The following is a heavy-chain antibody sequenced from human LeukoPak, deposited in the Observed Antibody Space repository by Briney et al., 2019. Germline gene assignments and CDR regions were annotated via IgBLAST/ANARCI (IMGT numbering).Heavy chain of an antibody. Sequence: ASVKVSCKASGGTFSSYAISWVRQAPGQGLEWMGRINPNSGDTNYAQKFQGRVAMTRDTSISTAFMELTRLRSDDTAVYYCARDYCSSTSCLFDYWGQGTLVTVSS. J-gene: IGHJ4*02. V-gene: IGHV1-2*06. CDR3: ARDYCSSTSCLFDY. D-gene: IGHD2-2*01. CDR2: INPNSGDT. CDR1: GGTFSSYA.